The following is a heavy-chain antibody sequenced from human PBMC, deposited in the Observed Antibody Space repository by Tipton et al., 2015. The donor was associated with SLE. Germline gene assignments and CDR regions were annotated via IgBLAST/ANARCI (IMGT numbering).Heavy chain of an antibody. CDR2: TSGSGGST. CDR3: AKDLKGYGGPLDY. CDR1: GFTFSSYA. J-gene: IGHJ4*02. Sequence: GSLRLSCAASGFTFSSYAMSWVRQAPGKGLEWVSATSGSGGSTYYADSVKGRFTISRDNSKNTLYLQMNSLRAEDTAVYYCAKDLKGYGGPLDYWGQGTLVTVSS. V-gene: IGHV3-23*01. D-gene: IGHD1-26*01.